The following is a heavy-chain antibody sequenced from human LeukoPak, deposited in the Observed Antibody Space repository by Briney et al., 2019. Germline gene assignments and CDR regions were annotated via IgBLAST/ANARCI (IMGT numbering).Heavy chain of an antibody. CDR3: ARDRGSYYYFDY. J-gene: IGHJ4*02. CDR1: GFTVSSNY. Sequence: QSGGSLRLSCAASGFTVSSNYMSWVRQAPGKGLEWVAFIRYDGSNKYYADSVKGRFTISRDNSKNTLYLQMNSLRAEDTAVYYCARDRGSYYYFDYWGQGTLVTVSS. CDR2: IRYDGSNK. D-gene: IGHD2-21*01. V-gene: IGHV3-30*02.